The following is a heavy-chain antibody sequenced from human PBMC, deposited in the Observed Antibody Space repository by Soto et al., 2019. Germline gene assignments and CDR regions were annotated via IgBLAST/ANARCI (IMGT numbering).Heavy chain of an antibody. J-gene: IGHJ5*02. CDR2: IIPIVGTA. CDR1: GGTFSSYA. D-gene: IGHD2-2*01. CDR3: EGVEDQLLFGGAGWCDP. V-gene: IGHV1-69*12. Sequence: QVQLVQSGAEVKKPGASVKVSCKASGGTFSSYAISWVRQAPGQGLEWMGGIIPIVGTANYAQKFSGRVTISADDSTSTAYVESSSLGCEDTAVYYCEGVEDQLLFGGAGWCDPWGQGTLVTVSS.